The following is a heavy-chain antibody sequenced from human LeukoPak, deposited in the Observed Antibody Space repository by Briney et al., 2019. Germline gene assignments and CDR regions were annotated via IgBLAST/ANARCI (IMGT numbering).Heavy chain of an antibody. CDR1: GFTFSSYA. CDR2: ISGSGGST. CDR3: AKARVGYYDSSVPHYFDY. D-gene: IGHD3-22*01. V-gene: IGHV3-23*01. J-gene: IGHJ4*02. Sequence: SGGSLRLSCAVSGFTFSSYAMSWVRQPPGKGLEWVSVISGSGGSTYYADSVKGRFTISRDNSKNTLYLQMNSLRAEDTAVYYCAKARVGYYDSSVPHYFDYWGQGTLVTVSS.